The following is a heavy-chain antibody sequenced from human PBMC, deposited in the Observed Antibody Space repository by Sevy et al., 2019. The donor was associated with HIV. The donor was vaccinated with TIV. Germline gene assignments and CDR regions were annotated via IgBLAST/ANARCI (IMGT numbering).Heavy chain of an antibody. CDR2: IKQDGSEK. J-gene: IGHJ6*03. D-gene: IGHD1-26*01. CDR1: GFTFSSYW. CDR3: ARDTSSFHYSGSYYFYYYYYMDV. V-gene: IGHV3-7*03. Sequence: GGSLRLSCAASGFTFSSYWMSWVRQAPGKGLEWVANIKQDGSEKYYVDSVKGRFTISRDNAKNSLYLQMNSLRAEDTAVYYCARDTSSFHYSGSYYFYYYYYMDVWDKGTTVTVSS.